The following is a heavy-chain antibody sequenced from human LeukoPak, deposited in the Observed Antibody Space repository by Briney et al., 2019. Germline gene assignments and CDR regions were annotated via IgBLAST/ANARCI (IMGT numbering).Heavy chain of an antibody. J-gene: IGHJ4*02. CDR1: GFTFDDYT. D-gene: IGHD1-14*01. CDR3: AKDMDGNHGLDY. V-gene: IGHV3-43*01. CDR2: ISWDGGST. Sequence: PGGSLRLSCAASGFTFDDYTMHWVRQAPGKGLEWVSLISWDGGSTYYADSVKGRFTISRDNSKNSLYLQMNSLRTEDTALYYCAKDMDGNHGLDYWGQGTLVTVSS.